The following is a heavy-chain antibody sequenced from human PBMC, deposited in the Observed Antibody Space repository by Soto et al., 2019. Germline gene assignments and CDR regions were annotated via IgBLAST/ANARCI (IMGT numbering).Heavy chain of an antibody. CDR3: AKGILEWLLHYDLGNYFDY. J-gene: IGHJ4*02. CDR1: GFTFSSYA. D-gene: IGHD3-3*01. V-gene: IGHV3-23*01. Sequence: GRSLRLSCAASGFTFSSYAMSWVRQAPGKGLEWVSAISGSGGSTYYADSVKGRFTISRDNSKNTLYLQMNSLRAEDTAVYYCAKGILEWLLHYDLGNYFDYWGQGTLVTVSS. CDR2: ISGSGGST.